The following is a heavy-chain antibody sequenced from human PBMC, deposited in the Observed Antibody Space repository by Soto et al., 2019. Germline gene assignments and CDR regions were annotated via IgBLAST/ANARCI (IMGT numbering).Heavy chain of an antibody. D-gene: IGHD3-3*01. CDR3: VVRLERLPYDTFEV. CDR2: IIPILGKV. V-gene: IGHV1-69*06. CDR1: GDAFRSYV. Sequence: QVQVVQSGAEVKKPGSSVKVSCKASGDAFRSYVISWVRQAPGQGLEWMGGIIPILGKVKYSQNFQGRVTISADTSTRTADMDLSSLRSEDTAVYYCVVRLERLPYDTFEVWGQGTIVTVSS. J-gene: IGHJ3*01.